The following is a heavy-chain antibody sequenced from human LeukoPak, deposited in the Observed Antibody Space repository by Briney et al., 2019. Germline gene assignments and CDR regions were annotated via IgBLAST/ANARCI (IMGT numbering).Heavy chain of an antibody. D-gene: IGHD6-6*01. CDR3: LRSQYGSSSFN. J-gene: IGHJ4*02. Sequence: GGSLRLSCAASGFTFSSNWMRWVRQAPGKGLVWVARINSDGSSTNYADSVKGRFTISRDNAKNTLYVQMNSLRAEDTAVYYCLRSQYGSSSFNWGQGTLVTVSS. CDR1: GFTFSSNW. V-gene: IGHV3-74*01. CDR2: INSDGSST.